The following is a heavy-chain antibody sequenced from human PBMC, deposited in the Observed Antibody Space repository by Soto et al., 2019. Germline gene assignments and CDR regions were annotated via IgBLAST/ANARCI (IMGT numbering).Heavy chain of an antibody. V-gene: IGHV4-30-4*01. CDR3: ASGLDSTRPDFDY. CDR2: IYYSGST. D-gene: IGHD2-2*01. J-gene: IGHJ4*02. Sequence: SETLSLTYTVSGGSISSGDYYWSWIRQPPGKGLEWIGYIYYSGSTYYNPSLKSRVTISVDTSKNQFSLKLSSVTAADTAVYYCASGLDSTRPDFDYWGQGTLVTVSS. CDR1: GGSISSGDYY.